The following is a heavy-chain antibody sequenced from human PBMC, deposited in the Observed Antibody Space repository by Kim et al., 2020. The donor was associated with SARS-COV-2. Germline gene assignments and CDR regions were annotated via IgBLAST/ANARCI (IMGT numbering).Heavy chain of an antibody. CDR1: GGSISSSSYY. CDR2: IYYSGST. D-gene: IGHD1-26*01. CDR3: ASQGATPNYDAFDI. V-gene: IGHV4-39*01. Sequence: SETLSLTCTVSGGSISSSSYYWGWIRQPPGKGLEWIGSIYYSGSTYYNPSLKSRVTISVDTSKNQFSLKLSSVTAADTAVYYCASQGATPNYDAFDIWGQGTMVTVSS. J-gene: IGHJ3*02.